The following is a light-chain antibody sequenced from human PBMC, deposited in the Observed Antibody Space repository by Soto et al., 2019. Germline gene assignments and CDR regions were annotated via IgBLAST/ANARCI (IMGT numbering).Light chain of an antibody. CDR2: DAS. CDR3: QQYNTYST. J-gene: IGKJ5*01. V-gene: IGKV1-5*01. Sequence: DIQMTQSPSTLSASVGDRVTITCRASQSISRWLAWYQHKPGKAPKALIYDASTLRSGVPSRFSGGGSGTEFTLTIRSLQPDDFATDYCQQYNTYSTFGQGTRLEIK. CDR1: QSISRW.